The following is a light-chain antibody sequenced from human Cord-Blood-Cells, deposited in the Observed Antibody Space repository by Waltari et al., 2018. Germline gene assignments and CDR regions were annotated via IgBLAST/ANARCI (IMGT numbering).Light chain of an antibody. Sequence: DIQMTQSSTSLSASVGDRVTITCRASQSISSYLNWYQQKPGKAPKPLIYAASSLQSGVPSRFSGSGSGTDFTLTISSLQPEDFATYYCQQSYSTLTFGGGTKVESK. V-gene: IGKV1-39*01. CDR1: QSISSY. CDR2: AAS. CDR3: QQSYSTLT. J-gene: IGKJ4*01.